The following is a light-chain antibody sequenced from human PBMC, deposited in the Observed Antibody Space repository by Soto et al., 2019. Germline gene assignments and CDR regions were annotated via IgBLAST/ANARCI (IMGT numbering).Light chain of an antibody. V-gene: IGKV3-15*01. J-gene: IGKJ1*01. CDR3: QQRGNRPPWT. CDR2: GVS. CDR1: QSVSSK. Sequence: EIVMTQSPATLSVSPGERATHSCRASQSVSSKLAWFQQKPGQAPSLLIYGVSTRATGVPVRFSGSGSGTEFTLTISSLEPEDLAVYYCQQRGNRPPWTFGQGTKVDIK.